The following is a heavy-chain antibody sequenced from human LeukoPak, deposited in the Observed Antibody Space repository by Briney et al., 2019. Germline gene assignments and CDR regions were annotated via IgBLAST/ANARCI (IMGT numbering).Heavy chain of an antibody. J-gene: IGHJ4*02. D-gene: IGHD3-22*01. CDR3: ARELYYYNTSGAKSRTYYFDY. Sequence: GGSLRLSCAASGFTVSSDHMYWVRPAPGMGLECISVIYSGGSTYYADSVKGRFTISRDNSKNTLYLQMNSLKVDDTAVYYCARELYYYNTSGAKSRTYYFDYWGQGTLVTVAS. CDR1: GFTVSSDH. V-gene: IGHV3-53*01. CDR2: IYSGGST.